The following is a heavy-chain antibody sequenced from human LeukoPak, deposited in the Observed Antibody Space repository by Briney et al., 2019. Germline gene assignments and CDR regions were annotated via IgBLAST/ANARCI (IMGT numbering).Heavy chain of an antibody. D-gene: IGHD6-19*01. Sequence: GGSLRLSCAASGFTFSSYSMNWVRQAPGKGLEWVSYISSSSSTIYYADSVKGRFTISRDNAKNSLYLQMNSPRAEDTAVYYCARVTVAGHFDYWGQGTLVTVSS. CDR3: ARVTVAGHFDY. J-gene: IGHJ4*02. CDR2: ISSSSSTI. V-gene: IGHV3-48*01. CDR1: GFTFSSYS.